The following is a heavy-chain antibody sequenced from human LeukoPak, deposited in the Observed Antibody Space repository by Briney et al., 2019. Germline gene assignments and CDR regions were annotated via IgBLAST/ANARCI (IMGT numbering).Heavy chain of an antibody. CDR3: ARDLRETQVLLWFGELLRYYDPMDV. J-gene: IGHJ6*04. Sequence: GGSLRLSCVASGFTFSSYAMHWVRQAPGKGLEWVAVISYDGSNKYYADSVKGRFTISRDNSKNTLYLQMNSLRAEDKAVYYCARDLRETQVLLWFGELLRYYDPMDVWGK. D-gene: IGHD3-10*01. CDR2: ISYDGSNK. CDR1: GFTFSSYA. V-gene: IGHV3-30*04.